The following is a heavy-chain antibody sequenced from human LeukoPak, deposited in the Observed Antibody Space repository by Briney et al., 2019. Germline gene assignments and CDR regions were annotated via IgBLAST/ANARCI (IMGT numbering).Heavy chain of an antibody. V-gene: IGHV3-74*01. Sequence: CLSLSCAPSVVTFCNDWMHGGRQAPGEGRVWVSRIYRGVSSTTYADSVTGRFTVPKDNAKTTMYLQLNSLRAEDTAVYYCARSAFYCSGGSCYGGEVDAFDIWGQGTMVTVSS. CDR1: VVTFCNDW. J-gene: IGHJ3*02. CDR2: IYRGVSST. D-gene: IGHD2-15*01. CDR3: ARSAFYCSGGSCYGGEVDAFDI.